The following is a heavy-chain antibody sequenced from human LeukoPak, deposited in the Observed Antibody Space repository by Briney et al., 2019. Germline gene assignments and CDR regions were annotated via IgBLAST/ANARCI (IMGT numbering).Heavy chain of an antibody. D-gene: IGHD1-26*01. CDR1: GYTFTSYG. J-gene: IGHJ4*02. CDR2: ISAYNGNT. CDR3: AITLGVRRGPLFDY. Sequence: ASVKVSCKASGYTFTSYGISWVRQAPGQGLEWMGWISAYNGNTNYAQKLQGRVTTTTDTSTSTAYMELRSLRSDDTAVYYCAITLGVRRGPLFDYWGQGTLVTVSS. V-gene: IGHV1-18*01.